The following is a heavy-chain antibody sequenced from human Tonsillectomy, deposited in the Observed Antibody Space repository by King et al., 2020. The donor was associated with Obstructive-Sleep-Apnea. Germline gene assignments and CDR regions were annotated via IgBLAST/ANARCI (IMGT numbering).Heavy chain of an antibody. V-gene: IGHV1-24*01. CDR3: ATLGIVPAAIEEIWYFDL. D-gene: IGHD2-2*01. CDR2: FDPEDGET. J-gene: IGHJ2*01. CDR1: GYTLTELS. Sequence: QLVQSGAEVKKPGASVKVSCKVSGYTLTELSMHWVRQAPGKGLEWMGGFDPEDGETIYAQKFQGRVTMTEDTSTDTAYMELSSLRSEDTAVYYCATLGIVPAAIEEIWYFDLWGRGTLVTVSS.